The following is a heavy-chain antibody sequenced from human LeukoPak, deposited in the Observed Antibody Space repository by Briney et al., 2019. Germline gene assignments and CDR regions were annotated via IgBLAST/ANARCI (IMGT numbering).Heavy chain of an antibody. V-gene: IGHV4-59*12. Sequence: PSETLSLTCTVSGGSISSYYWSWLRQPPGKGLEWIGYIYYSGSTYYNPSLKSRVTISVDRSKNQFSLKLSSVTAADTAVYYCARTSIAARRANAFDIWGQGTMVTVSS. D-gene: IGHD6-6*01. CDR3: ARTSIAARRANAFDI. CDR2: IYYSGST. J-gene: IGHJ3*02. CDR1: GGSISSYY.